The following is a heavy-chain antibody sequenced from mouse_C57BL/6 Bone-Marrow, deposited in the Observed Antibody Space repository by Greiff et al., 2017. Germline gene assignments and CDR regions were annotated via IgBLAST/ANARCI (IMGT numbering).Heavy chain of an antibody. D-gene: IGHD1-1*01. CDR3: ACYSGRSYVAY. Sequence: VQLQQSGAELVKPGASVKLSCTASGFYINDYYMYWVKQRTEQGLEWIGRIDPVDGATKYAPKFQGKATLPAATSSNTAYLQLSSLTSEDTAVXYCACYSGRSYVAYWGQGTLVTVSA. CDR1: GFYINDYY. CDR2: IDPVDGAT. V-gene: IGHV14-2*01. J-gene: IGHJ3*01.